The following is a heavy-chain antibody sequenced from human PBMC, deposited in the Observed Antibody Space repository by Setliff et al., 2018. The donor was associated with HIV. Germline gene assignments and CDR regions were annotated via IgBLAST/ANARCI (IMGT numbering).Heavy chain of an antibody. D-gene: IGHD6-13*01. CDR1: GGSFSGYY. Sequence: TSETLSLTCAVYGGSFSGYYWSWIRQPPGKGLEWIGEINDSGSTNYNPSLKSRVTISIDTSKNQFSLKLRSATATDTALYYCARVSSSYYFLGAFDSWGQGTLVTVSS. J-gene: IGHJ4*02. CDR3: ARVSSSYYFLGAFDS. V-gene: IGHV4-34*01. CDR2: INDSGST.